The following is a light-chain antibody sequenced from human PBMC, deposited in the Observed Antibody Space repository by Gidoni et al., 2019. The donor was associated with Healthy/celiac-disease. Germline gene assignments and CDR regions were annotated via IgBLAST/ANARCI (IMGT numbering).Light chain of an antibody. Sequence: DIQMTQSPSTLSASAGDRFTITCRDSRSISSKLDWYQQEPGKAPKLLLYQGSSLESGVPSRVSGSGSGTEFTLTISRLQADDFATYYCQQYNSYWTFGQGTKVEIK. J-gene: IGKJ1*01. CDR2: QGS. V-gene: IGKV1-5*03. CDR1: RSISSK. CDR3: QQYNSYWT.